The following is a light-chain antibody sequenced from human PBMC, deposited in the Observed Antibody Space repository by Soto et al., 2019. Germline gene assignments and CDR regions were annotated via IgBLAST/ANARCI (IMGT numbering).Light chain of an antibody. V-gene: IGKV3-11*01. Sequence: EIVLTQSPATLSLSPGERATLSCRASQSVSSYLAWYQQKPGQAPRLLIYDASNRATGIPARFSGSGSGTDFTLTIRSLGPKVFAVYYCQKRTNCPPTFAGGTKVEIK. CDR1: QSVSSY. CDR3: QKRTNCPPT. J-gene: IGKJ4*01. CDR2: DAS.